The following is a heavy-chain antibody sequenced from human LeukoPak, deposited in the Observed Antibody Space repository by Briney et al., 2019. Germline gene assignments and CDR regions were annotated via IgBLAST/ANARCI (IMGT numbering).Heavy chain of an antibody. CDR3: ARGRYSSGWSSNLFDYYYMDV. Sequence: ASVKVSCKASGYTFTSYDINWVRQATGQGLEWMGWMNPNSGNTGYAQKLQGRFTITRNTSISTAYMELSSLRSEDTAVYYCARGRYSSGWSSNLFDYYYMDVWGKGTTVTVSS. J-gene: IGHJ6*03. CDR1: GYTFTSYD. D-gene: IGHD6-19*01. V-gene: IGHV1-8*03. CDR2: MNPNSGNT.